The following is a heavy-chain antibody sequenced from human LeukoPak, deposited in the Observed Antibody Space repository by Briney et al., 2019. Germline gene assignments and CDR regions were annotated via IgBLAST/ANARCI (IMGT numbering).Heavy chain of an antibody. J-gene: IGHJ4*02. CDR1: GGSISSYY. V-gene: IGHV4-4*09. Sequence: SETLSLTCTVSGGSISSYYWSWIRQPPGKGLEWIGYIYTSGSTNYNPSLKSRVTISVDTSKNQFSLKLSSVTAADTAVYYCASGDILTGYYLNSLDYWAREPWSPSPQ. D-gene: IGHD3-9*01. CDR2: IYTSGST. CDR3: ASGDILTGYYLNSLDY.